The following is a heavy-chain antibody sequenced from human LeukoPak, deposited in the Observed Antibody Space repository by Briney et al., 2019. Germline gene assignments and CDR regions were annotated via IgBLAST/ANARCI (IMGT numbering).Heavy chain of an antibody. J-gene: IGHJ4*02. V-gene: IGHV1-46*01. D-gene: IGHD5-18*01. Sequence: ASVKVSCKASGYTFISYYMHWVRQAPGQGLEWMGIINPSGGSTSYAQKLQGRVTMTTDTSTSTAYMELRSLRSDDTAVYYCARDRSRYSYGWDYFDYWGQGTLVTVSS. CDR2: INPSGGST. CDR3: ARDRSRYSYGWDYFDY. CDR1: GYTFISYY.